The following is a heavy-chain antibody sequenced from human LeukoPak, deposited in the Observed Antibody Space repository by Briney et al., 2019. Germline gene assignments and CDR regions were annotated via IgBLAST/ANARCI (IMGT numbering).Heavy chain of an antibody. V-gene: IGHV3-48*01. Sequence: GGSLRLSCAASGFTFSSYSMNWVRQAPGKGLEWVSYISSSSSTIYYADSVKGRFNISRDNAKNSLYLQMNSLRAEDTAVYYCARMTNANPDCWGQASLVTVSS. D-gene: IGHD2-15*01. CDR1: GFTFSSYS. CDR3: ARMTNANPDC. J-gene: IGHJ4*02. CDR2: ISSSSSTI.